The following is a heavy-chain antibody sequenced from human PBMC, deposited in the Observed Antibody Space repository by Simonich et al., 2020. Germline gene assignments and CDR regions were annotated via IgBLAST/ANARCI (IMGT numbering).Heavy chain of an antibody. CDR3: ARAFRDRTGYFDY. Sequence: QVQLQEPGPGLVQPSEPLSLTCTVSGGSISSYYWSWIRQPPGKGLEWSWYIYYSGRPNHNPSLKSRVTISVDTSKNQFSLKLSSVTAADTAVYYCARAFRDRTGYFDYWGQGTLVTVSS. V-gene: IGHV4-59*01. CDR1: GGSISSYY. J-gene: IGHJ4*02. D-gene: IGHD1-1*01. CDR2: IYYSGRP.